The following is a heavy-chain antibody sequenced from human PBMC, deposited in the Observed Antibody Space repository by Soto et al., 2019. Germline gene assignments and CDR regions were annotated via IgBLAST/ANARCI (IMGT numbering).Heavy chain of an antibody. V-gene: IGHV4-34*01. D-gene: IGHD2-2*01. Sequence: QVQLQQWGAGLLKPSETLSLTCAVHGGSFTGYYWSWIRQPPGKGLEWIGEISHSGSTNYNPSLKSRLTISVDTSKNQFSLRLRSVTAADTAVYYCAREPPQNASSFYGLDVWGQGTTVTVSS. CDR3: AREPPQNASSFYGLDV. CDR1: GGSFTGYY. CDR2: ISHSGST. J-gene: IGHJ6*02.